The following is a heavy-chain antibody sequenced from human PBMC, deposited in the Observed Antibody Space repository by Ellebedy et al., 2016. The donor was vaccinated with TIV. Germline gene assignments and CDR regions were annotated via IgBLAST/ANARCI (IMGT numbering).Heavy chain of an antibody. V-gene: IGHV3-23*01. Sequence: GGSLRLXXAASGFTFSTYAMSWVRQAPGKGLEWVSGISGSGGTTYYADSVKGRFTISRDNSKNTLYLQMNRLRAEDTAVYYCAKDISIVPAAIHYYYMDVWGKGTTVTVSS. CDR3: AKDISIVPAAIHYYYMDV. CDR1: GFTFSTYA. J-gene: IGHJ6*03. D-gene: IGHD2-2*01. CDR2: ISGSGGTT.